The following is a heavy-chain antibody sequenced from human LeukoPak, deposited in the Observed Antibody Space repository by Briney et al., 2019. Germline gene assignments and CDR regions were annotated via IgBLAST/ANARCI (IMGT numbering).Heavy chain of an antibody. V-gene: IGHV3-23*01. CDR3: AKGSSSSGWYG. CDR1: GFTFSSYA. Sequence: GGSLRLSCAASGFTFSSYAMSWVRQAPGKGLEWVSAISGSGGTTYYADSVKGRFTISRDNSKNTLYLQMNSLRAEDSAVYYCAKGSSSSGWYGWGQGTLVTVSS. J-gene: IGHJ4*02. D-gene: IGHD6-19*01. CDR2: ISGSGGTT.